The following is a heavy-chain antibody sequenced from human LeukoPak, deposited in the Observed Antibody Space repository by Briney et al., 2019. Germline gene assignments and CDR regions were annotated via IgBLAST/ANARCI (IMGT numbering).Heavy chain of an antibody. CDR1: GGSFSGYY. Sequence: PSETLSLTCAVYGGSFSGYYWSWIRQHPGKGLEWIGYIYYSGSTYYNPSLKSRVTISVDTSKNQFSLKLSSVTAADTAVYYCARDAGDYYDSSGPGIDYWGQGTLVTVSS. D-gene: IGHD3-22*01. CDR2: IYYSGST. CDR3: ARDAGDYYDSSGPGIDY. J-gene: IGHJ4*02. V-gene: IGHV4-31*11.